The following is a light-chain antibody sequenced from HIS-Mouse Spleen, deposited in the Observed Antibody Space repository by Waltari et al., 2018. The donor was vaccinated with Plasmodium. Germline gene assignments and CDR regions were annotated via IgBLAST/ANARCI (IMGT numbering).Light chain of an antibody. J-gene: IGLJ3*02. CDR3: YSTDSSGNHRV. CDR1: ALPKKS. CDR2: EDS. Sequence: SYELTQPPSVSVSPGQTARITCSGDALPKKSAYWYQQKSGQAPVLVNYEDSKRPSGIPERCSGASSGTMATWTISGAQVEDEADYYCYSTDSSGNHRVFGGGTKLTVL. V-gene: IGLV3-10*01.